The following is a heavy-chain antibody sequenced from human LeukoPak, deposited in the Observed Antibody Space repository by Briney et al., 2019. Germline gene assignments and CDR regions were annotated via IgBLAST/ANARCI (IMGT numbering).Heavy chain of an antibody. V-gene: IGHV3-23*01. CDR3: AKDRQTRPGIAEYLDY. D-gene: IGHD6-13*01. J-gene: IGHJ4*02. Sequence: QPGGSLRLSCAASGFTFSSYAMSWVRQAPGKGLEWVSAISGSGGSTCYADSVKGRFTISRDNSKNTLYLQMNNLKTEDTAVYYCAKDRQTRPGIAEYLDYWGQGTLVTVSS. CDR1: GFTFSSYA. CDR2: ISGSGGST.